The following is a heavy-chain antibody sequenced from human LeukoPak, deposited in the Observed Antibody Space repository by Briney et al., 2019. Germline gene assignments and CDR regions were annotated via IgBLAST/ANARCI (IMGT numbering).Heavy chain of an antibody. V-gene: IGHV3-23*01. D-gene: IGHD5-24*01. Sequence: RSGGSLRLSCAASGFTFSSYAMSWVRQAPGKGLGWVSAISGSGGSTYYADSVKGRFTISRDNSKNTLYLQMNSLRAEDTAVYYCAKGNQFRVATSAAYFDYWGQGTLVTVSS. CDR1: GFTFSSYA. J-gene: IGHJ4*02. CDR3: AKGNQFRVATSAAYFDY. CDR2: ISGSGGST.